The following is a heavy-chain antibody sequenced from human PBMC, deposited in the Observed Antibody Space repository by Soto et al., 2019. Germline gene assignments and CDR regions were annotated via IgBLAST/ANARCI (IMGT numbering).Heavy chain of an antibody. J-gene: IGHJ3*02. D-gene: IGHD3-3*01. Sequence: ASVKVSCKASGYTFTSYDINWVRQATGQGLEWMGWMNPNSGNTGYAQKFQGRVTMTRNTSISTAYMELSSLRSEDTAVYYCAREGTYDLWSGDAFDIWGQGTMVTVSS. CDR3: AREGTYDLWSGDAFDI. CDR1: GYTFTSYD. CDR2: MNPNSGNT. V-gene: IGHV1-8*01.